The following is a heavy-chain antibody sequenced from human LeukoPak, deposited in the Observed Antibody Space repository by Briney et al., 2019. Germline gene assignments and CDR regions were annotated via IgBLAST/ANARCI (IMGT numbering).Heavy chain of an antibody. Sequence: ASVKVSCKASGYTFTSYGISWVRQAPGQGLEWMGWISAYNGNTNYAQKLQGRVTITTDTSTSTAYMELRSLRSDDTAVYYCARDRVVRGVNDYRGQGTLVTVSS. CDR1: GYTFTSYG. V-gene: IGHV1-18*01. CDR2: ISAYNGNT. J-gene: IGHJ4*02. D-gene: IGHD3-10*01. CDR3: ARDRVVRGVNDY.